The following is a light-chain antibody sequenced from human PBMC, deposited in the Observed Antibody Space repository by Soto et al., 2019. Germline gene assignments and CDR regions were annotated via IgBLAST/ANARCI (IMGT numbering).Light chain of an antibody. V-gene: IGKV1D-12*01. CDR2: AAS. Sequence: DIQMTQSPSSLSASVGDRVTITCRASQGISGWLAWYQQKPGKAPKLLIYAASNLRSEGPSRFSGSGSGTEFTLTINNLQPEDFAPYFCQQASSYPVTFGQGTRLEIK. CDR3: QQASSYPVT. CDR1: QGISGW. J-gene: IGKJ5*01.